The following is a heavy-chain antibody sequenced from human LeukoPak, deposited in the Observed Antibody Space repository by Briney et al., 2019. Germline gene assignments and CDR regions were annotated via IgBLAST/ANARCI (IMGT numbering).Heavy chain of an antibody. CDR1: GGSFRGYY. CDR3: ASSGSGSYYPFDY. Sequence: SETLSLTRAVYGGSFRGYYWSWIRQPPGKGLDWIGEINHSGSTNYNPSLNSRVTISVDTSKNQFSLKLSSVTAADTAVYYCASSGSGSYYPFDYWGQGTLVTVSS. J-gene: IGHJ4*02. D-gene: IGHD3-10*01. CDR2: INHSGST. V-gene: IGHV4-34*01.